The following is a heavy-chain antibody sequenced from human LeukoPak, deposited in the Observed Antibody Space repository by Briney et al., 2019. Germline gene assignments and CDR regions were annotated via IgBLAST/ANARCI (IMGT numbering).Heavy chain of an antibody. CDR2: ISNDGTNK. D-gene: IGHD2-2*01. J-gene: IGHJ4*02. CDR1: GFTFSRYA. V-gene: IGHV3-30-3*01. Sequence: PGGSLRLSCAASGFTFSRYAMHWVRQAPGKGLEWVAVISNDGTNKYDADSVKGRFTISRDNSKNTVYLEMNSLRAEDTAVYYCARGDGTSWSDYWGQGTLVTVSS. CDR3: ARGDGTSWSDY.